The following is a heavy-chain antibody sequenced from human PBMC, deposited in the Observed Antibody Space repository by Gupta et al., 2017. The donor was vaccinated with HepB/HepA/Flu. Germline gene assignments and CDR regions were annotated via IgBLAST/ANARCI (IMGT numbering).Heavy chain of an antibody. J-gene: IGHJ4*02. CDR3: AKGLLDDAGFFDC. D-gene: IGHD1-26*01. CDR2: ISRWGTTI. Sequence: QVQLMESGGDLVKPGGSLRLSCAASGLTFSDYSITWIRQAPGKGLEWVSYISRWGTTIHYADSVKGRFTISRDNAKNSLYLQMNSLRAEDTALYYCAKGLLDDAGFFDCWGQGTLVTVSS. CDR1: GLTFSDYS. V-gene: IGHV3-11*01.